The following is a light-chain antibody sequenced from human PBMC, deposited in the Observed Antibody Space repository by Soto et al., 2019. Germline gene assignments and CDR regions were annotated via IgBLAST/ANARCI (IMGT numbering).Light chain of an antibody. Sequence: DIQMTQSPSTLSASVGDRVTITCRASQSISSWLAWYQQKPGKAPKLLIYKASSLESGVPSRFSGSGSGTEFTLTISRLQPDDFATYYCQQYNGYRWTFGQGTKVDIK. CDR2: KAS. CDR1: QSISSW. CDR3: QQYNGYRWT. V-gene: IGKV1-5*03. J-gene: IGKJ1*01.